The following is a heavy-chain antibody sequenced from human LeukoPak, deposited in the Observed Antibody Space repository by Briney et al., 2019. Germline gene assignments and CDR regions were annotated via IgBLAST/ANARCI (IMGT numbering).Heavy chain of an antibody. D-gene: IGHD3-10*01. Sequence: GGSLRLSCVASGFTFSSYDMHWVRQATGRGLEWVSGIGTAGDTYYPDSVKGRFTISREDAQNSLYLQMNSLRAGDTAVYYCARSPHRGYYYGSGSYSEFDYWGQGTLVTVSS. CDR3: ARSPHRGYYYGSGSYSEFDY. V-gene: IGHV3-13*01. J-gene: IGHJ4*02. CDR2: IGTAGDT. CDR1: GFTFSSYD.